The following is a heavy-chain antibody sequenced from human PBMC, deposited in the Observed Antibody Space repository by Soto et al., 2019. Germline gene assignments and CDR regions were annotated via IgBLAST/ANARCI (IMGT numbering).Heavy chain of an antibody. J-gene: IGHJ4*02. Sequence: GGSLSLSCAASGFTFSGSAMHWVRQASGKGLEWVGRIRSKANSYATAYAASVKGRFTISRDDSKNTAYLQMNSLKTEDTAVYYCTRLRYYGSGSYYNYFDYWGQGTLVTVSS. D-gene: IGHD3-10*01. CDR2: IRSKANSYAT. V-gene: IGHV3-73*01. CDR1: GFTFSGSA. CDR3: TRLRYYGSGSYYNYFDY.